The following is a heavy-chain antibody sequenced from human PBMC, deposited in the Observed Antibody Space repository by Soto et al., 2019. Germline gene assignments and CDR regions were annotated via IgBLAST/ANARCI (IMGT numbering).Heavy chain of an antibody. J-gene: IGHJ4*02. CDR2: IDSSSTSI. D-gene: IGHD6-13*01. Sequence: EVQLVESGGGLVQPGGSLRLSCAASGFTFSRYRMNWVRQAPGKGLEWVAYIDSSSTSIYYADSVKGRFTISRDNAKNSLYLQMSSLRDEDTAVYYCARYPFSSSWNEGDYWGQGTLVTVSS. CDR1: GFTFSRYR. CDR3: ARYPFSSSWNEGDY. V-gene: IGHV3-48*02.